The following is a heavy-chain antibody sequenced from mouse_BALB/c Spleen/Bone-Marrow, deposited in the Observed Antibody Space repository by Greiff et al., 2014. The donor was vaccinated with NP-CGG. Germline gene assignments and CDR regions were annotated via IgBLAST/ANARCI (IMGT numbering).Heavy chain of an antibody. J-gene: IGHJ3*01. Sequence: EVQLQQSGPELVKPGASVKISCKASGYSFTDYFMNWVMQSHGKSLDWIGRLNPYNGDTFYNQKFKGKATLTVDKSSTTAHMELRSLASEDSAVYYCARGVLQLRGGFAYWGQGTLVTVSA. CDR2: LNPYNGDT. D-gene: IGHD6-1*01. V-gene: IGHV1-20*02. CDR1: GYSFTDYF. CDR3: ARGVLQLRGGFAY.